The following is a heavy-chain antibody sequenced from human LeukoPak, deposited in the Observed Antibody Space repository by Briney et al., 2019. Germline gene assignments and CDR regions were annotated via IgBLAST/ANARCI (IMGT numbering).Heavy chain of an antibody. J-gene: IGHJ3*01. V-gene: IGHV3-72*01. D-gene: IGHD5-24*01. CDR2: IKNRDNNYAT. Sequence: PGGSLRLSCEVTGFRFSDYFVDWVRQAPGKGLEWVGRIKNRDNNYATEYAASVRGRLIISGDDSKNSVYLQMGSLKSDDTAVYHCARVRGRDWYAFDLWGQGTMVTVSS. CDR1: GFRFSDYF. CDR3: ARVRGRDWYAFDL.